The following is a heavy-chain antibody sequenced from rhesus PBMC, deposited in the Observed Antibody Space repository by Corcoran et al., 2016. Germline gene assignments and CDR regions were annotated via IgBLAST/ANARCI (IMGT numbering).Heavy chain of an antibody. J-gene: IGHJ4*01. V-gene: IGHV3S5*01. CDR1: GFTFSSYG. CDR3: AKSGYSYLGFDY. D-gene: IGHD5-24*01. CDR2: INSGGGST. Sequence: EVQLVETGGGLVQPGGSLKLSCAASGFTFSSYGMSWVRQAPGKGLEWVSAINSGGGSTNYADSGKGRFTISRDNSKNTLSLQMNSLRAEDTAVYYCAKSGYSYLGFDYWGQGVLVTVSS.